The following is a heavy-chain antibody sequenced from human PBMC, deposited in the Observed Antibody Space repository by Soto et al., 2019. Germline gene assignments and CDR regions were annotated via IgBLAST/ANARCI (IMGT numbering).Heavy chain of an antibody. D-gene: IGHD3-3*01. Sequence: TLSLSCAVCDGAISSGDYSCSWIRQPPGKGLEWIGYMHKSGSAYYNPSLKGRPTISIDTSMNQFSLKVNSVTAADTAVYFCARTRYYDFWRIDYWGQGTLVTVSS. CDR1: DGAISSGDYS. V-gene: IGHV4-30-4*01. CDR2: MHKSGSA. J-gene: IGHJ4*02. CDR3: ARTRYYDFWRIDY.